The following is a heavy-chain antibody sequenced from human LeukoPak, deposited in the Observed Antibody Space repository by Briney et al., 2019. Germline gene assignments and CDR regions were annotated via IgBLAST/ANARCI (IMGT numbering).Heavy chain of an antibody. V-gene: IGHV1-18*01. J-gene: IGHJ4*02. CDR2: ISAYNGNT. CDR1: GYTFTSYG. D-gene: IGHD3-16*01. CDR3: ARVDYDYVWGSHRPVDY. Sequence: ASVKVSCKASGYTFTSYGIIWVRQAPGQGLEWMGWISAYNGNTNYAQKLQGRVTMTTDTSTSTAYMELRSLRSDDTAVYYCARVDYDYVWGSHRPVDYWGQGTLVTVSS.